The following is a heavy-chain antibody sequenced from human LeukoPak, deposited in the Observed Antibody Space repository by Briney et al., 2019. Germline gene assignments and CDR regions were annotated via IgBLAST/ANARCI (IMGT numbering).Heavy chain of an antibody. CDR2: INHSGST. CDR3: ARGRGVNWQKVYYFDY. D-gene: IGHD4-23*01. CDR1: GGSFSGYY. V-gene: IGHV4-34*01. Sequence: SETLSLTCAVYGGSFSGYYWSWIRQPPGKGLEWIGEINHSGSTNYNPSLKSRVTISVDTSKNQFSLNLSSVTAADTAVYCCARGRGVNWQKVYYFDYWGQGTLVTVSS. J-gene: IGHJ4*02.